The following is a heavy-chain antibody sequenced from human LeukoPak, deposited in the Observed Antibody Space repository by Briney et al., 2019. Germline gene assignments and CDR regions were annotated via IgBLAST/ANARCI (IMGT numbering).Heavy chain of an antibody. CDR1: GFTFSSYG. D-gene: IGHD2-2*01. V-gene: IGHV3-33*01. J-gene: IGHJ6*03. CDR2: IRYDGSNK. CDR3: ARDRAAAMEYYYMDV. Sequence: GGSLRLSCAASGFTFSSYGMHWVRQAPGKGLEWVAVIRYDGSNKNYADSVKGRFTLSRDNSKNTLYLQMNSLRAEDTAVYYCARDRAAAMEYYYMDVCAKGPRSPSP.